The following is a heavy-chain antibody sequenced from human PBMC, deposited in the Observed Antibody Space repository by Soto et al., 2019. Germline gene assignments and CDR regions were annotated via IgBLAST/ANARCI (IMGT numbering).Heavy chain of an antibody. D-gene: IGHD3-16*01. Sequence: QVQLEESGGGVVQPGRSLRLSCAASGFTFSSYVMHWVRQAPGKGLEWVAVISYDGSNKYYADSVKGRFTVSRDDSKNTLYLQMNSLRAEDKAVYYCARGEWGGFMLDYWGQGTLVTVSS. CDR2: ISYDGSNK. CDR3: ARGEWGGFMLDY. V-gene: IGHV3-30-3*01. J-gene: IGHJ4*02. CDR1: GFTFSSYV.